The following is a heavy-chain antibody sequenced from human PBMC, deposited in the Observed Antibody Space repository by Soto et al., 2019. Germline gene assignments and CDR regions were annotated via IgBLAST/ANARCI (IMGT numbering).Heavy chain of an antibody. CDR2: IYYSVST. V-gene: IGHV4-39*01. CDR3: ARHQWETLYYFDY. CDR1: GGSISSSSYY. J-gene: IGHJ4*02. D-gene: IGHD1-26*01. Sequence: SETLSLTCTVSGGSISSSSYYCGWIRHPPGKGLEWIGSIYYSVSTYYNPSLKSRVTISVDTSKNPFSMKLSSVTAADTAVYYCARHQWETLYYFDYWGQGTPVTVSS.